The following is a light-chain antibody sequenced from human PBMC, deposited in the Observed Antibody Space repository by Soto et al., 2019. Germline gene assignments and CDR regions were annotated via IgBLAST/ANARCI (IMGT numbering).Light chain of an antibody. Sequence: QSALTKPASVSGSPGQSITISCTGTSSDVGGYNYVSWDPEHPGKALKLMMYEVSNRPSGVSNRFPGSKSGNTASLTISGLQAEDEADYYCSSDTSSGTLVFGGGTKLTVL. CDR2: EVS. V-gene: IGLV2-14*01. CDR3: SSDTSSGTLV. CDR1: SSDVGGYNY. J-gene: IGLJ3*02.